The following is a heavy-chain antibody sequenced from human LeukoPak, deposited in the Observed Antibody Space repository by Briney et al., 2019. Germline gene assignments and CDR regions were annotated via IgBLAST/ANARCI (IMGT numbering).Heavy chain of an antibody. J-gene: IGHJ4*02. CDR3: ARVRGYLNYFDY. CDR1: GFTFSSYW. D-gene: IGHD5-18*01. CDR2: IKQDGSEK. Sequence: GSLRLSCAASGFTFSSYWMSWVREAPGKGLEWVANIKQDGSEKYYVDSVKGRFTISRDNAKNSLYLQMNSLRAEDTAVYYCARVRGYLNYFDYWGQGTLVTVSS. V-gene: IGHV3-7*01.